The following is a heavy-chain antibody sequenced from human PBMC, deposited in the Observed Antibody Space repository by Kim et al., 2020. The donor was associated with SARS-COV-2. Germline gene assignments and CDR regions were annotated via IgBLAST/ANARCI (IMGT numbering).Heavy chain of an antibody. D-gene: IGHD5-12*01. CDR3: ARLGTLEMATITRYFQH. CDR1: GYSFTSYW. Sequence: GESLKISCKGSGYSFTSYWIGWVRQMPGKGLEWMGIIYPGDSDTRYSPSFQGQVTISADKSISTAYLQWSSLKASDTAMYYCARLGTLEMATITRYFQHWGQGTLVTVSS. V-gene: IGHV5-51*01. J-gene: IGHJ1*01. CDR2: IYPGDSDT.